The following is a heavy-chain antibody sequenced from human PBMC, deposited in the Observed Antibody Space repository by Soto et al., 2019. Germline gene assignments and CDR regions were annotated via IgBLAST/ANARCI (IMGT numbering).Heavy chain of an antibody. Sequence: AESLKISCNGSGYIFTSYWIGWVRQMPGKGLEWMGIIYPGDSDTRYSPSFQGQVTISADKSISTAYLQWSSLKASDTAMYYCARSSGLYYYDSSGYYYYYYGTDVWGQGTTVTVSS. CDR3: ARSSGLYYYDSSGYYYYYYGTDV. CDR1: GYIFTSYW. D-gene: IGHD3-22*01. CDR2: IYPGDSDT. J-gene: IGHJ6*02. V-gene: IGHV5-51*01.